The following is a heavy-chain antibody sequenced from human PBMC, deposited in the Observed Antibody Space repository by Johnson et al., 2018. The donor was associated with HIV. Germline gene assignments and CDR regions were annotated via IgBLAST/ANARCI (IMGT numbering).Heavy chain of an antibody. Sequence: VQLVESGGGLIQPGGSLRLSCAASGFIVSTNYMRWVRQAPGKGLEWVAAISGGGGSTYYADSVQGRFTISRDNSKNTLYLQMNSLRAEDTAVYYCAKEGVGWLYHDAFDIWGQGTMVTVSS. D-gene: IGHD2-2*02. CDR2: ISGGGGST. V-gene: IGHV3-23*04. J-gene: IGHJ3*02. CDR3: AKEGVGWLYHDAFDI. CDR1: GFIVSTNY.